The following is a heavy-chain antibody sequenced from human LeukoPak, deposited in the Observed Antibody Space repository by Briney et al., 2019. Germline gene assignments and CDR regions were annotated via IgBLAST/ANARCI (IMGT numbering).Heavy chain of an antibody. D-gene: IGHD2-15*01. J-gene: IGHJ4*02. CDR3: AGGGCTGGTCYVAY. Sequence: GGSLRLSCAASGFTVSTNYMSWVRQAPGKGLEWVSIIYSSGGTYYADSVKGRFTISRDNSKNTLYLQMNTLRVEDTAVYYCAGGGCTGGTCYVAYWGQGTLVTVSS. CDR1: GFTVSTNY. CDR2: IYSSGGT. V-gene: IGHV3-53*01.